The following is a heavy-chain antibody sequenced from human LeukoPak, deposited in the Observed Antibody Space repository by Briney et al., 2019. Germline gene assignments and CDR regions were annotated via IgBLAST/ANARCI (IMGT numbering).Heavy chain of an antibody. D-gene: IGHD1-1*01. CDR3: ARHGNFFDF. CDR2: IYYSGSA. J-gene: IGHJ4*02. Sequence: PSETLSLTCSVSGGSINSDGFYWGWVRQPPGKGLEWIGGIYYSGSAYYNPSLKSRVTMSVDTSKRQFSLKLSSVTAADTATYYCARHGNFFDFWGQGTLVTVSS. CDR1: GGSINSDGFY. V-gene: IGHV4-39*01.